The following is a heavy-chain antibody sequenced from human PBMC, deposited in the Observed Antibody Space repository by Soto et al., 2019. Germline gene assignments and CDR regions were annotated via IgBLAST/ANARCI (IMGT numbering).Heavy chain of an antibody. V-gene: IGHV4-34*01. Sequence: SETLSLTCAVYGGTFSGYYWSWIRQPPGKGLEWIGEINPSGSTNYNPSLKSRLTISVDTSKNQFSLKLSSVTAADTAVYYCARLRFSIQCYYYKDVWGKGTPVTVSS. D-gene: IGHD3-16*01. CDR1: GGTFSGYY. J-gene: IGHJ6*03. CDR2: INPSGST. CDR3: ARLRFSIQCYYYKDV.